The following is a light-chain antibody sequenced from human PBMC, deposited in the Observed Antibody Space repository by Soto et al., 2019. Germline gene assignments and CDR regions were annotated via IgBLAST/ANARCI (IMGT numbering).Light chain of an antibody. J-gene: IGLJ2*01. V-gene: IGLV2-14*01. CDR3: SSYTSSSTLVV. CDR2: DVS. Sequence: QSALTQPASVSGSPGQSITISCTGTSSDVGGYNYVSWYQQHPGKAPKVMIYDVSNRPSGVSNRFSGSKSGNTASPTISGLQAEDEADYYCSSYTSSSTLVVFGGGTKLTVL. CDR1: SSDVGGYNY.